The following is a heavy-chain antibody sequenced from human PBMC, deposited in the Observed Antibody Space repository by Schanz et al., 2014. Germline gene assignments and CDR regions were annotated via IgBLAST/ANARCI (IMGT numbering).Heavy chain of an antibody. Sequence: DVQLVDSGGGLVQPGGSLRLSCAASEFSFSSFGMNWVRQAPGKGLEWVASIKQEGDEKNYVDSVKGRFTISRDNSQNTLYLQMDSLRPEDTAVYFCAKDTGYCHGGACYCFEYWGLGILVTVSS. CDR1: EFSFSSFG. J-gene: IGHJ4*02. V-gene: IGHV3-7*04. CDR2: IKQEGDEK. CDR3: AKDTGYCHGGACYCFEY. D-gene: IGHD2-8*02.